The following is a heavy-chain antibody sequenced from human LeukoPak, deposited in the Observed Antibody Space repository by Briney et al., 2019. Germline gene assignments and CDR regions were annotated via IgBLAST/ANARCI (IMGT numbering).Heavy chain of an antibody. Sequence: PGGSLRLSCAASGFTVSSNYMSWVRQAPGKGLEWVSTISGSGDSTYYADSVKGRFTISRDNSKNTLLLQMNSLRAEDTAVYYCAKGGAGYCSSTSCLYYFDYWGQGTLVTVST. J-gene: IGHJ4*02. D-gene: IGHD2-2*01. CDR2: ISGSGDST. CDR1: GFTVSSNY. CDR3: AKGGAGYCSSTSCLYYFDY. V-gene: IGHV3-23*01.